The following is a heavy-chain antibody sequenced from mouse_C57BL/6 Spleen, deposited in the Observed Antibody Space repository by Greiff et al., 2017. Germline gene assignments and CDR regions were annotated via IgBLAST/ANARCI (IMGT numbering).Heavy chain of an antibody. D-gene: IGHD3-1*01. Sequence: QVQLQQSGAELVRPGTSVKVSCKASGYAFTNYLIEWVKQRPGQGLEWIGVINPGSGGTNYNEKFKGKATLTADKSSSTAYMQLSSLTSEDSAVYFCARSGLEARYCDVWGTGTTVTVSS. V-gene: IGHV1-54*01. CDR2: INPGSGGT. CDR3: ARSGLEARYCDV. J-gene: IGHJ1*03. CDR1: GYAFTNYL.